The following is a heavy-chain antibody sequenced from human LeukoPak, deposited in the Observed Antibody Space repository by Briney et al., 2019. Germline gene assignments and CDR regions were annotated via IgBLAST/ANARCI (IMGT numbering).Heavy chain of an antibody. CDR3: ARAMGWGYEDYYYYYGMDV. J-gene: IGHJ6*02. Sequence: SEALSLTYTVSGGCISSYYWSWIRQPPGEALEGIGYIYYSGSTNYNPSLKSRVTISVDTSKNQFSLKLSSVTAADTAVYYCARAMGWGYEDYYYYYGMDVWGQGTTVTVSS. CDR2: IYYSGST. V-gene: IGHV4-59*01. CDR1: GGCISSYY. D-gene: IGHD5-12*01.